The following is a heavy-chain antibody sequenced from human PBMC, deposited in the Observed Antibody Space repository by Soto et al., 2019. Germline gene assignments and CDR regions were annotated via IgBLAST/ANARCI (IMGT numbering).Heavy chain of an antibody. V-gene: IGHV4-39*01. CDR3: ARHGSY. CDR1: GVSITTTSYY. CDR2: VYFSGTT. Sequence: AETLSLTCTVSGVSITTTSYYWGWIRQPPGKGLEWIGSVYFSGTTYYNPSLKSRVTITVDTSKNHFSLRLSSVTAADTAIDYCARHGSYWGQGTLVTVSS. J-gene: IGHJ4*02.